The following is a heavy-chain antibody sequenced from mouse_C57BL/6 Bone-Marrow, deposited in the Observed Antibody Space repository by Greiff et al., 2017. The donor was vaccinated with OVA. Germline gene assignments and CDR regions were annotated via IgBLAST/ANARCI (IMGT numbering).Heavy chain of an antibody. J-gene: IGHJ4*01. Sequence: EVQLQQSGAELVRPGASVKLSCTASGFNIKDDYMHWVKQRPEQGLEWIGWIDPENGDTEYASKFQGKATITADTSSNTAYLQLSSLTSEDTAVYYCTLTAQATSSYAMDYWGQGTSVTVSS. CDR2: IDPENGDT. D-gene: IGHD3-2*02. V-gene: IGHV14-4*01. CDR1: GFNIKDDY. CDR3: TLTAQATSSYAMDY.